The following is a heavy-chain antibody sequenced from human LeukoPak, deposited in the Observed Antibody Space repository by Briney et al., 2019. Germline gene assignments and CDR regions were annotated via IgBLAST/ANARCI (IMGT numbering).Heavy chain of an antibody. CDR3: ASRVGGGKVDV. J-gene: IGHJ6*02. CDR2: IYSGGTT. CDR1: GFTVSSNY. D-gene: IGHD1-26*01. V-gene: IGHV3-66*01. Sequence: PGGSLRLSCAASGFTVSSNYMRWVRQAPGKGLEWVSVIYSGGTTYYADSVKGRFTISRDNSKNTLCLQMNSLRAEDTAVYYCASRVGGGKVDVWGQGTTVTISS.